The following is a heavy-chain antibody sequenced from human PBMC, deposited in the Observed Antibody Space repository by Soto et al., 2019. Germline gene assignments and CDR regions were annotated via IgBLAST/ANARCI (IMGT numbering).Heavy chain of an antibody. CDR1: GYTFTSYR. D-gene: IGHD1-1*01. V-gene: IGHV1-18*01. Sequence: QVHLVQSGAEVKKPGASVKVSCKASGYTFTSYRITWVRQAPGQGLEWMGWISAHNGNTDYAQKLQGRVIVTRDTSTSTAYMELRSLRSGDTAVYYCARGRYGDYWGQGALVTVSS. CDR3: ARGRYGDY. J-gene: IGHJ4*02. CDR2: ISAHNGNT.